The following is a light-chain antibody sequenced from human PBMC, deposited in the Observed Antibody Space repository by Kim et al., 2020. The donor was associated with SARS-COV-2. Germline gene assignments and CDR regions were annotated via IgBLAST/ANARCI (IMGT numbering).Light chain of an antibody. J-gene: IGKJ2*01. V-gene: IGKV3-20*01. CDR2: GAS. CDR3: QQYRSSPPMYT. Sequence: EIVLTQYPGTLSLSPGERATLSCRASQSVRNNYLAWYQQKPGQAPRLLISGASSRATGIPDRFSGSGSGTDFTLTISRLEPEDFAVYYCQQYRSSPPMYTFGQGTKLEI. CDR1: QSVRNNY.